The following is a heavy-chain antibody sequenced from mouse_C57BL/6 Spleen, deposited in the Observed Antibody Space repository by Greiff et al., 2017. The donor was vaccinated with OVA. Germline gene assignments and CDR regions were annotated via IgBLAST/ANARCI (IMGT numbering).Heavy chain of an antibody. CDR2: ISPSGGNT. V-gene: IGHV1-7*01. CDR3: ARLEYGSSYYAMDY. CDR1: GYTFTSYW. D-gene: IGHD1-1*01. J-gene: IGHJ4*01. Sequence: QVQLQQSGAELAKPGASVKLSCKASGYTFTSYWMHWVKQRPGQGLEWIGYISPSGGNTKYNQKFKDKATLTADNSSSTAYMQLRTLIYADSAYYYSARLEYGSSYYAMDYWGQGTSVTVSS.